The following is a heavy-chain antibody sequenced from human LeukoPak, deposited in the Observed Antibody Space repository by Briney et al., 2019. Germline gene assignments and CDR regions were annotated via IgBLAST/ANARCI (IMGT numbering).Heavy chain of an antibody. J-gene: IGHJ6*03. Sequence: GGSLRLSCAASGFTLSSYSMNWARQAPGKGLEWVSYISSSSSTIYYADSVKGRFTISRDNAKNSLYLQMNSLRAEDTAVYYCANARGPAASYYYYYYYMDVWGKGTTVTVSS. CDR3: ANARGPAASYYYYYYYMDV. V-gene: IGHV3-48*01. D-gene: IGHD2-2*01. CDR2: ISSSSSTI. CDR1: GFTLSSYS.